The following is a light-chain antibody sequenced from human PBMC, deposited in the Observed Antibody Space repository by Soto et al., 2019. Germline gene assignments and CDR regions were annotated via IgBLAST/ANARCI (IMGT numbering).Light chain of an antibody. CDR3: QQNNSFVS. CDR1: QCINKW. Sequence: DIQLTQSPSTLSASVGDRVTITCRASQCINKWLAWYQQKPGRAPKLLIYKESTLESGVPSRFSGSGSATEFTLTISSLQPDDFATYYCQQNNSFVSFGGGTRVEL. V-gene: IGKV1-5*03. J-gene: IGKJ4*01. CDR2: KES.